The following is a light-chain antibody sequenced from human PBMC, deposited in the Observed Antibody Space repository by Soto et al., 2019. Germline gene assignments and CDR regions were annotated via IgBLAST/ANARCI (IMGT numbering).Light chain of an antibody. V-gene: IGKV1-33*01. CDR2: DAS. J-gene: IGKJ4*01. CDR3: QQYDRLPLT. Sequence: DIQMTQSPSSLSASVGDRVTITCQPSQDIGNYLNWYQVKPGKAPKLLIYDASSLETGVPLRFSGSSSKTDFTVTISSLQFEDVATDYCQQYDRLPLTVGGGTKLEIK. CDR1: QDIGNY.